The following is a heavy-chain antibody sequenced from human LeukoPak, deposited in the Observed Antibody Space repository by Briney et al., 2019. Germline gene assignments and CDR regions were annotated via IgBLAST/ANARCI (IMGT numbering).Heavy chain of an antibody. V-gene: IGHV1-69*04. CDR2: IIPILGIA. Sequence: EASVKVSCKASGGTFSSYAISWVRQAPGQGLEWMGRIIPILGIANYAQKFQGRVTITADKSTSTAYMELSSLRSEDTAVYYCARLSSTGPLWFGEYWFDPWGQGTLVTVSS. J-gene: IGHJ5*02. CDR3: ARLSSTGPLWFGEYWFDP. CDR1: GGTFSSYA. D-gene: IGHD3-10*01.